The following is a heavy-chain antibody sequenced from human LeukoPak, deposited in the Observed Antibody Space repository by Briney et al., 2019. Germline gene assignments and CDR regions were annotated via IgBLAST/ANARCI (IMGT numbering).Heavy chain of an antibody. CDR1: GYTLTELS. J-gene: IGHJ4*02. V-gene: IGHV1-24*01. CDR2: FDPEDGET. D-gene: IGHD5-12*01. Sequence: ASVKVSCKVSGYTLTELSMLWVRQAPGKGLEWMGGFDPEDGETIYAQKFQGRVTMTEDTSTDTAYMELSSLRSEDTAVYYCATDRPQVATFEYWGQGTLVTVSS. CDR3: ATDRPQVATFEY.